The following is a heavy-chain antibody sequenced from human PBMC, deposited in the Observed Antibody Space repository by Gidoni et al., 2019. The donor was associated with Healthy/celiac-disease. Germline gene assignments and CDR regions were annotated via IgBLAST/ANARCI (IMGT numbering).Heavy chain of an antibody. J-gene: IGHJ6*03. V-gene: IGHV2-26*01. CDR3: ARIRGTGTYYYYYYMDV. CDR2: IFSNDEK. CDR1: WFSLSNARRG. Sequence: QVTLKESGPVLVKPTETLTLTCTVSWFSLSNARRGVSWIRQPPGKALEWLAHIFSNDEKSYSTSLKSRLTIAKDTSKSQVVLTMTNMDPVDTATYYCARIRGTGTYYYYYYMDVWGKGTTVTVSS. D-gene: IGHD1-1*01.